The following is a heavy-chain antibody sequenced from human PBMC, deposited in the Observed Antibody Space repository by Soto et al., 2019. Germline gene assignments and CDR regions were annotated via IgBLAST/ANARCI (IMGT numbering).Heavy chain of an antibody. D-gene: IGHD1-7*01. Sequence: SDTLSLTCTVSGGSVNSGTYYWTWIRQPPGKGLEWIGNIYFSGITNYNSSLKSRVTISLDTSKNQFSLRLTSVTTADTAVYYCARENFGTASFDYWGQGTLVTVSS. V-gene: IGHV4-61*01. CDR3: ARENFGTASFDY. CDR2: IYFSGIT. J-gene: IGHJ4*02. CDR1: GGSVNSGTYY.